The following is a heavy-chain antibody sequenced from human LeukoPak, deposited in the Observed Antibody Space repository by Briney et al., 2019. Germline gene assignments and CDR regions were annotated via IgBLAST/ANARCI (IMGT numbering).Heavy chain of an antibody. Sequence: ASVKVSCKASGYTFTSYYMHWVRQAPGQGLEWMGIINPSGGSTSYAQKFQGRVTMTRDTSTSTVYMELSSLRSGDTAVYYCERGGGGYGDYTPWGQGTLVTVSS. V-gene: IGHV1-46*01. J-gene: IGHJ5*02. CDR2: INPSGGST. CDR1: GYTFTSYY. D-gene: IGHD4-17*01. CDR3: ERGGGGYGDYTP.